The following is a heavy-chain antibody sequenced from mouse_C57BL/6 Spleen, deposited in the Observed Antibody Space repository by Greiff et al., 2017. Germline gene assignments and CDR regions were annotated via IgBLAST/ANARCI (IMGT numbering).Heavy chain of an antibody. V-gene: IGHV1-26*01. D-gene: IGHD2-4*01. J-gene: IGHJ3*01. Sequence: EVQLQQSGPELVKPGASVKISCKASGYTFTDYYMNWVKQSHGKSLEWIGDINPNNGGTSYNQKFKGKATLTVDKSSSTAYMELRSLTSEDSAVYYCARSDYDYDEAYWGQGTLVTVSA. CDR3: ARSDYDYDEAY. CDR1: GYTFTDYY. CDR2: INPNNGGT.